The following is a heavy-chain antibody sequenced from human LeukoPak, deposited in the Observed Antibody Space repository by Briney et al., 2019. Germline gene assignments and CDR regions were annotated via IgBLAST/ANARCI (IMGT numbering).Heavy chain of an antibody. CDR1: GFTFSSYA. J-gene: IGHJ4*02. D-gene: IGHD2-8*01. V-gene: IGHV3-30-3*01. CDR2: ISYDGSNK. CDR3: ARDPNRSRLFDY. Sequence: PGGSLRLSCAASGFTFSSYAMHWVRQAPGKGLEWVAVISYDGSNKYYADSVKGRFTISRDNSKNTLYLQMNSLRAEDTAVYYCARDPNRSRLFDYWGQGTLVTVSS.